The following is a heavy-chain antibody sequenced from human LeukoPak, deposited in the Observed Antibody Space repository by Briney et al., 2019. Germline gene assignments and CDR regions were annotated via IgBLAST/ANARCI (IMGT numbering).Heavy chain of an antibody. J-gene: IGHJ4*02. V-gene: IGHV4-59*01. CDR2: IYYSGSP. CDR3: TRTSASTAIDY. CDR1: GGSISKYY. D-gene: IGHD4-17*01. Sequence: SETLSLTCTVSGGSISKYYWSWIRQSPGKRLEWIGYIYYSGSPNYNPSLKRRVTMSLDTSRNQFSLKLTSATAADPAVYYCTRTSASTAIDYWGPGTLVTVSS.